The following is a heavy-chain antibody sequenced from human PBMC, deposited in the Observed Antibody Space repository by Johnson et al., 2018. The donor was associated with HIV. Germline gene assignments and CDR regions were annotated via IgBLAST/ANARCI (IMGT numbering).Heavy chain of an antibody. D-gene: IGHD3-9*01. Sequence: VQLVESGGGLVQPGGSLRLSCAASGFTFSSYDMHWVRQATGKGLEWVSAIGTAGDTYYPGSVKGRFTISRENAKNSLYLQMNSLRAGDTAVYYCAKVNYYDILTGDPGAFDIWGQGTMVTVS. V-gene: IGHV3-13*01. CDR2: IGTAGDT. CDR3: AKVNYYDILTGDPGAFDI. J-gene: IGHJ3*02. CDR1: GFTFSSYD.